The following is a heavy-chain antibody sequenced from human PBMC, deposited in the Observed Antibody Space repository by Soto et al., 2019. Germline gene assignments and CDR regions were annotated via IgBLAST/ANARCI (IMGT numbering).Heavy chain of an antibody. CDR1: GGSFSGYY. D-gene: IGHD6-13*01. Sequence: SETLSLTCAVYGGSFSGYYWSWIRQPPGKGLEWIGEINHSGSTNYNPSLKSRVTISVDTSKNQFSLKLSSVTAADTAVYYCARGVMYSSSWYGAFDIWGQGTMVTVSS. V-gene: IGHV4-34*01. CDR3: ARGVMYSSSWYGAFDI. CDR2: INHSGST. J-gene: IGHJ3*02.